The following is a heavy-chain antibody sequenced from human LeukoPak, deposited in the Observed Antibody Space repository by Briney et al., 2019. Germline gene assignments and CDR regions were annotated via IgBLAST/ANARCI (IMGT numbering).Heavy chain of an antibody. V-gene: IGHV1-46*01. J-gene: IGHJ6*02. CDR2: INPSGGST. Sequence: ASVKVSCKASGYTFTSYYMHWVRQAPGQGLEWMGIINPSGGSTSYAQKFQGRVTITADESTSTAYMELSSLRSEDTAVYYCARADCSSTSCYVGYYYYGMDVWGQGTTVTVSS. D-gene: IGHD2-2*01. CDR3: ARADCSSTSCYVGYYYYGMDV. CDR1: GYTFTSYY.